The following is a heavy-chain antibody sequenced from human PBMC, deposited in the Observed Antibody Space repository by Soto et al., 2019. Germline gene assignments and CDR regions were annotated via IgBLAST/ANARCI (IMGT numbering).Heavy chain of an antibody. D-gene: IGHD4-17*01. Sequence: SEYLSPPSTVSGGSPRRGGYFLSRVRQHTGKGREWIGYIYYSGSTYYNPSLKSRVTISVDTSKNQFSLKLSSVTAADTAVYYCASYDYGVNWGQGTLVTAPQ. CDR3: ASYDYGVN. CDR2: IYYSGST. J-gene: IGHJ4*02. CDR1: GGSPRRGGYF. V-gene: IGHV4-31*03.